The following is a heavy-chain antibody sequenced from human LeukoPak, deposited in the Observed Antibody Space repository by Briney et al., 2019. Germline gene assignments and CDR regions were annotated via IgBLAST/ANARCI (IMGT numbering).Heavy chain of an antibody. Sequence: PGGSLRLSCAASGFTFSSYAMSWVRQAPGKGLVWVSRLNSDGSNTSYADSVKGRFTISRDNAKNTLYLQMNGLRVEDSAVYYCARGITIFGVLRSPWFDPWGQGTLVTVSS. J-gene: IGHJ5*02. D-gene: IGHD3-3*01. CDR2: LNSDGSNT. CDR3: ARGITIFGVLRSPWFDP. V-gene: IGHV3-74*01. CDR1: GFTFSSYA.